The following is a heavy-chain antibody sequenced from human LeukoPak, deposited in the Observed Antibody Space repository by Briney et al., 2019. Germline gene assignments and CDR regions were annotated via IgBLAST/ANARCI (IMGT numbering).Heavy chain of an antibody. CDR2: IYSGGST. J-gene: IGHJ3*02. D-gene: IGHD4-17*01. CDR3: ASGDYVAFDI. V-gene: IGHV3-53*01. CDR1: GFSFADYG. Sequence: GGSLRLSCAASGFSFADYGMSWVRQAPGKGLEWVSVIYSGGSTYYADSVKGRFTISRDNSKNTLYLQMNSLRAEDTAVYYCASGDYVAFDIWGQGTMVTVSS.